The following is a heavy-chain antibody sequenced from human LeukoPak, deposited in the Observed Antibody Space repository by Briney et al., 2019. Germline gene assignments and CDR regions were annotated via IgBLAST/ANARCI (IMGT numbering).Heavy chain of an antibody. CDR2: ISGSGGST. Sequence: GGSLKLSCAASGFTFSSYAMSWVRQAPGKGLEWVSAISGSGGSTYYADSVKGRFTIPRDNSKNTLYLQMNSLRAEDTAVYYCAKDDTAMVDYFDYWGQGTLVTVSS. D-gene: IGHD5-18*01. CDR1: GFTFSSYA. CDR3: AKDDTAMVDYFDY. V-gene: IGHV3-23*01. J-gene: IGHJ4*02.